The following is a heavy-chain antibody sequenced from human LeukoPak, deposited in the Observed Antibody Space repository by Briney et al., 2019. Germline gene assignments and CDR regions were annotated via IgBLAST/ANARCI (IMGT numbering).Heavy chain of an antibody. CDR2: IRNKASGGST. D-gene: IGHD4-23*01. CDR1: GFTFSDYI. J-gene: IGHJ4*02. V-gene: IGHV3-49*03. CDR3: SVVTDY. Sequence: GGSLRLSCTTSGFTFSDYIMSWFRRAPGKGLEWVGFIRNKASGGSTEYAASVQGRFTISRDDSKSIAYLRIDSLKTEDTAVYYCSVVTDYWGQGTLVTVSS.